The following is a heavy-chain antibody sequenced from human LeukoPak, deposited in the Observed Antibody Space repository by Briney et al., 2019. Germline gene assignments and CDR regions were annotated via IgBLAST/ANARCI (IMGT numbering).Heavy chain of an antibody. V-gene: IGHV3-21*01. Sequence: GGSLRLSCAASGFTFSSYSMNWVRQAPGKGLEWVSSISSSSSYIYYADSVKGRFTISRDNAKNSLYLQMNSLRAEGTAVYYCARSSDWFNWFDPWGQGTLVTVSS. CDR2: ISSSSSYI. CDR1: GFTFSSYS. D-gene: IGHD6-19*01. J-gene: IGHJ5*02. CDR3: ARSSDWFNWFDP.